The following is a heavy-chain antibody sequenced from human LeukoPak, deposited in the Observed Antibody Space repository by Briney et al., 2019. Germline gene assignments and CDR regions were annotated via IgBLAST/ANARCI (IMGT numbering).Heavy chain of an antibody. D-gene: IGHD4-17*01. V-gene: IGHV3-66*01. J-gene: IGHJ4*02. CDR3: ARDAYDYGTRFDY. CDR1: GFTVSSNY. Sequence: GGSLRLSCAASGFTVSSNYMTWVRQAPGKGLEWVPVIYSGGSTYYAGSVKGRFTISRDNSKNTVYLQMNSLRVEDTAVYYCARDAYDYGTRFDYWGQGTLVTVSS. CDR2: IYSGGST.